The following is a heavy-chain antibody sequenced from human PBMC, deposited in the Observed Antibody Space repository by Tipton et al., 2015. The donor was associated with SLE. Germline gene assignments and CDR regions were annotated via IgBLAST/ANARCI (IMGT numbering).Heavy chain of an antibody. CDR2: ISSSSSYI. J-gene: IGHJ3*02. Sequence: GSLRLSCAASGFTFSSYSMNWVRQAPGKGLEWVSSISSSSSYIYYADSVKGRFTISRDNAKNSLYLQMNSLRAEDTAVYYCARDCSGGSCYSGDAFDIWGQGTMVTVSS. CDR1: GFTFSSYS. CDR3: ARDCSGGSCYSGDAFDI. D-gene: IGHD2-15*01. V-gene: IGHV3-21*01.